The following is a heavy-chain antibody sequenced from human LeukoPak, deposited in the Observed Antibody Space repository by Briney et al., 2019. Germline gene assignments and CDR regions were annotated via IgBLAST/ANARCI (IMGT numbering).Heavy chain of an antibody. CDR3: ARKTVVGSYFDY. J-gene: IGHJ4*02. CDR2: IKQDGSDK. V-gene: IGHV3-7*03. Sequence: GGSLRLFCAASGFTFSAYWMSWVRQATGKGLEWVANIKQDGSDKYYVDSVKGRFTISRDNAKNSLYLQMNSLRAEDTAVYYCARKTVVGSYFDYWGQGTPVTVSS. D-gene: IGHD4-23*01. CDR1: GFTFSAYW.